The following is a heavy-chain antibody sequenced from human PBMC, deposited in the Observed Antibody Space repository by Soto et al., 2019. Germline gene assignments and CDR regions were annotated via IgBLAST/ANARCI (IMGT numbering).Heavy chain of an antibody. D-gene: IGHD6-13*01. CDR1: GYTFTGYA. Sequence: GASVKVSCKASGYTFTGYAMHCVRQAPGQRLEWMGWINAGNGNTKYSQKFQGRVTITRDTSATTVYMELSSLRSEDTAIYYCARDRSRAFDSWGQGTLVTVSS. J-gene: IGHJ4*02. V-gene: IGHV1-3*01. CDR3: ARDRSRAFDS. CDR2: INAGNGNT.